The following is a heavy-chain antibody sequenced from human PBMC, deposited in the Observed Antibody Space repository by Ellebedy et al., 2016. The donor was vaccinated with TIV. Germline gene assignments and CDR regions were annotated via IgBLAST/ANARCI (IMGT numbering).Heavy chain of an antibody. Sequence: GESLKISCAASGFTFSSYWMSWVRQAPGKGLEWVANIKQDGSEKYYVDSVKGRFTISRDNAMNSLYLQMNSLRVEDTAVYYCASLGGRQRYSDWGQGTLVTVST. D-gene: IGHD4-11*01. J-gene: IGHJ4*02. CDR2: IKQDGSEK. CDR3: ASLGGRQRYSD. V-gene: IGHV3-7*01. CDR1: GFTFSSYW.